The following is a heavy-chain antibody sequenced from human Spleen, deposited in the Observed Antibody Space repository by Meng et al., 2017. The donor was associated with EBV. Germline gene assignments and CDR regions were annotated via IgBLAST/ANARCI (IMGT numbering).Heavy chain of an antibody. J-gene: IGHJ4*02. CDR2: ISYDGSNK. CDR3: ASPQGKSELSPLDY. D-gene: IGHD1-26*01. CDR1: GFTFSSYA. Sequence: QVRLVESGVGVVQPGRSLRLSCAASGFTFSSYAMHWVRQAPGKGLEWVAVISYDGSNKYYADSVKGRFTVSRDNSKNTLYLQMNSLRAEDTAVYYCASPQGKSELSPLDYWGQGTLVTVSS. V-gene: IGHV3-30-3*01.